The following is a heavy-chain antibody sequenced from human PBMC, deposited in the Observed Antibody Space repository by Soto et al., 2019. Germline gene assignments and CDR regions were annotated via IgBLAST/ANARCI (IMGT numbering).Heavy chain of an antibody. CDR2: ISGSGGST. V-gene: IGHV3-23*01. J-gene: IGHJ4*02. D-gene: IGHD6-19*01. Sequence: GGSLRLSCAASGFTFSSYAMSWVRQAPGKGLEWVSAISGSGGSTYYADSVKGRFTISRDNSKNTLYLQMNSLRAEDTAVYYCAKGGDSIAVAGTLAGQFDYWGQGTLVIVSS. CDR3: AKGGDSIAVAGTLAGQFDY. CDR1: GFTFSSYA.